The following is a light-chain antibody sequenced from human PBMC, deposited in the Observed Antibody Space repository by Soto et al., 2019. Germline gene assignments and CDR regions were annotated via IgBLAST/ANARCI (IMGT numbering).Light chain of an antibody. CDR3: QSYDKSLTADV. J-gene: IGLJ1*01. V-gene: IGLV1-40*01. CDR2: GDT. Sequence: QAVVTQPPSVSGAPGQRVTVSCTGSSSDIGAGYGVHWYQQLPGTAPKLLIYGDTNRPSGVPDRFSGSKSGTSASLAITGLQAEDEADYYCQSYDKSLTADVFGTGTKVTVL. CDR1: SSDIGAGYG.